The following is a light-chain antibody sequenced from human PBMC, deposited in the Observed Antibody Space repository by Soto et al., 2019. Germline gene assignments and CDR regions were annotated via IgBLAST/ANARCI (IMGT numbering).Light chain of an antibody. Sequence: DIQMTQSPSSLSASVGDRVAITCRAGQSICSYFNWYQQKPGRAPKLLIYAASSLQSGVPSRFSGSGSGTDFTLTISRLEPEDFAVYYCQQYGSSPITFGQGTRLEIK. CDR3: QQYGSSPIT. CDR1: QSICSY. CDR2: AAS. J-gene: IGKJ5*01. V-gene: IGKV1-39*01.